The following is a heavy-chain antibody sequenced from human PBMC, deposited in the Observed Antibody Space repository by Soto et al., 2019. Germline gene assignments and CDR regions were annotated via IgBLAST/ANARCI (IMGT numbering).Heavy chain of an antibody. CDR1: GYTFTSYH. V-gene: IGHV1-2*04. CDR3: ARVRRSYLGALFMDV. D-gene: IGHD1-26*01. J-gene: IGHJ6*02. CDR2: INCNTGGT. Sequence: ASVKVSCKAFGYTFTSYHIHRVRQAPGQGLEWMGIINCNTGGTNYAQKFQGWVTMTRDTSINTAYMELSRLRSDDTALYYCARVRRSYLGALFMDVWGQGTTVTVSS.